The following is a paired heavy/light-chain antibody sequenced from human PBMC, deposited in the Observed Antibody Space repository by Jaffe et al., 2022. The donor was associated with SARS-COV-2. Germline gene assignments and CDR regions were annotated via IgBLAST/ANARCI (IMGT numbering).Heavy chain of an antibody. D-gene: IGHD3-10*01. J-gene: IGHJ6*03. Sequence: QVQLQESGPGLVKPSETLSLTCSVSGYFISSGYYWGWIRQPPGRGLEWIGSIFHSGTTYSNPSLKYNPSLKSRVTISVDTSKNQFSLKLSSVTAADTAIYYCARDHFDGSGSHVIRFMDVWGKGTTVTVSS. CDR1: GYFISSGYY. CDR3: ARDHFDGSGSHVIRFMDV. V-gene: IGHV4-38-2*02. CDR2: IFHSGTT.
Light chain of an antibody. CDR2: KDS. Sequence: SYELTQPPSVSVSPGQTARITCSADALPKQYAYWYQQKPGQGPVVVIYKDSERPSGIPERFSGSNSGTTVTLTISGVQAEDEADYYCQSGDSSGSYVVFGGGTKLTVL. J-gene: IGLJ2*01. CDR3: QSGDSSGSYVV. V-gene: IGLV3-25*03. CDR1: ALPKQY.